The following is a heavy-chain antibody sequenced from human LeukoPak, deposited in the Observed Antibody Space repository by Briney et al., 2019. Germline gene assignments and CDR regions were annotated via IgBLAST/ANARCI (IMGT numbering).Heavy chain of an antibody. D-gene: IGHD3-3*01. J-gene: IGHJ5*02. CDR3: ASFGFEYYDFWSGYSNWFDP. CDR1: GFTFSSYS. Sequence: PGGSLRLSCAASGFTFSSYSMNWVRQAPGKGLEWVSSISSSSSYIYYADSVKGRFTISRDNAKNPLYLQMNSLRAEDTAVYYCASFGFEYYDFWSGYSNWFDPWGQGTLVTVSS. V-gene: IGHV3-21*01. CDR2: ISSSSSYI.